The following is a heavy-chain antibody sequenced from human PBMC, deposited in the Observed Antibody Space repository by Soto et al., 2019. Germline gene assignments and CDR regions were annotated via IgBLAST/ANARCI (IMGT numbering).Heavy chain of an antibody. CDR2: TYHSGNP. Sequence: SETLSLTCDVSGDTISTGGYTWAWIRQPPGKALEWIGHTYHSGNPYYNPSLKSRVTISVDTSKNQFSLKLSSVTAADTAVYYCARHVGPDSSGYYHHDAFDIWGQGTMVTVSS. J-gene: IGHJ3*02. V-gene: IGHV4-30-2*03. D-gene: IGHD3-22*01. CDR1: GDTISTGGYT. CDR3: ARHVGPDSSGYYHHDAFDI.